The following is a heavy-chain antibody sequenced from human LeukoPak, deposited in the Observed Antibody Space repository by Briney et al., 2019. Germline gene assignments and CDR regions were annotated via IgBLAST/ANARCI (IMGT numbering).Heavy chain of an antibody. Sequence: GGSLRLSCAASGFTFSSSAMSWVRQVPGKGLEWVSGISASGGSTNYADSVRGRFTISRDNSKNTLYVQMNSLRAEDTAVYYCARETYYYDSSGYYYGGDFDYWGQGTLVTVSS. D-gene: IGHD3-22*01. V-gene: IGHV3-23*01. CDR2: ISASGGST. CDR1: GFTFSSSA. J-gene: IGHJ4*02. CDR3: ARETYYYDSSGYYYGGDFDY.